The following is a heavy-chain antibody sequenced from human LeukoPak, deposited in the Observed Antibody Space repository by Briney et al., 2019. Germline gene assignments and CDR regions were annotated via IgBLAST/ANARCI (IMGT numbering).Heavy chain of an antibody. Sequence: GGSLRLSCAAYGFIFSSYSMHWVRQAPGKGLEWVAVVSTAGTIKYYADSMKGRFTVSRDNSKNTVDLHMNSLRVENTALYFWVQEFNHDQWFFDIWGRGTLVTVSS. CDR3: VQEFNHDQWFFDI. D-gene: IGHD3-22*01. CDR2: VSTAGTIK. CDR1: GFIFSSYS. J-gene: IGHJ2*01. V-gene: IGHV3-30*18.